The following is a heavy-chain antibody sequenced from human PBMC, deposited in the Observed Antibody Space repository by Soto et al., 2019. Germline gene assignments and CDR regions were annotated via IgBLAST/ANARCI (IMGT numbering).Heavy chain of an antibody. D-gene: IGHD1-26*01. CDR1: GGTFSSYT. V-gene: IGHV1-69*02. J-gene: IGHJ4*02. CDR2: IIPILGIA. CDR3: ARNPGEWEPYDY. Sequence: GASVKVSWKASGGTFSSYTISWVRQAPGQGLEWMGRIIPILGIANYAQKFQGRVTITADKSTSTAYMELSSLRSEDTAVYYCARNPGEWEPYDYWGQGTLVTVSS.